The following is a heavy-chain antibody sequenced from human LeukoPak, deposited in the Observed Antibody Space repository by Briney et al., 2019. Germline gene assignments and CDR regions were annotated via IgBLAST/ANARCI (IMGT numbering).Heavy chain of an antibody. D-gene: IGHD3-22*01. Sequence: PGGSLRLSCAASGFTFSSSWMPWVRQAPGKGLVWVSRINSDGSSTSYADSVKGRFTISRDNAKNTLYLQMNSLRAEDTAVYYCERAMSRGYYYSPDFDYGGQGTLVTVSS. CDR2: INSDGSST. V-gene: IGHV3-74*01. CDR3: ERAMSRGYYYSPDFDY. J-gene: IGHJ4*02. CDR1: GFTFSSSW.